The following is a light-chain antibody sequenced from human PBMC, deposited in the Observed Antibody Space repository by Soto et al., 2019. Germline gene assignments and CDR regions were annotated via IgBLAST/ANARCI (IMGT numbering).Light chain of an antibody. CDR3: CSYAGSVV. Sequence: QSVLTQPASVSGSPGQSITISCTGTSSDVGSYNLVSWYQQHPAKAPKLMIYEDSKRPSGVSNRFSGSKSGNTASLTISGRQAEDEADYYCCSYAGSVVFGGGTKLTVL. J-gene: IGLJ2*01. CDR1: SSDVGSYNL. CDR2: EDS. V-gene: IGLV2-23*01.